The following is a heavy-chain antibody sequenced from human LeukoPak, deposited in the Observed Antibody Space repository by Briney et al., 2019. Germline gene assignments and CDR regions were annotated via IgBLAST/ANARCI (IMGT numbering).Heavy chain of an antibody. Sequence: PSETLSLTCTVSGGSISSYYWSWIRQPPGKGLEWIGYIYYSGSTNYNPSLKSRVTISVDTSKNQFSLKLSSVTAADTAVYYCARARKYYYDSSGYYKPYYFDYWGQGTLVTVSS. V-gene: IGHV4-59*01. CDR2: IYYSGST. J-gene: IGHJ4*02. D-gene: IGHD3-22*01. CDR1: GGSISSYY. CDR3: ARARKYYYDSSGYYKPYYFDY.